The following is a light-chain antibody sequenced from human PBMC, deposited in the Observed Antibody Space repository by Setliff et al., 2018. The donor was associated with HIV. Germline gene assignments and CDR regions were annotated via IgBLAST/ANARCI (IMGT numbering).Light chain of an antibody. Sequence: NFMLTQPHSVSESPGMTVTISCTRSSGSIATNYVQWYQQRPGSSPTTVIYEDNQRPSGVPDRFSGSIDSSSNSASLTISGLKTEDEADYYCQSYDNSNPYVFGTGTKV. V-gene: IGLV6-57*01. J-gene: IGLJ1*01. CDR3: QSYDNSNPYV. CDR2: EDN. CDR1: SGSIATNY.